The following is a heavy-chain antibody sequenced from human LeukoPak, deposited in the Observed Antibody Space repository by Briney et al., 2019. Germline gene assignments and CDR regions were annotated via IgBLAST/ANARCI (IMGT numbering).Heavy chain of an antibody. D-gene: IGHD6-13*01. CDR1: GGSSSGYY. J-gene: IGHJ3*02. CDR3: ARGTGYSSSWYEAFDI. Sequence: SETLSLTCAVYGGSSSGYYWSWIRQPPGKGLEWIGEINHSGSTNYNPSLKSRVTISVDTSKNQFSLKLSSVTAADTAVYYCARGTGYSSSWYEAFDIWGQGTMVTVSS. CDR2: INHSGST. V-gene: IGHV4-34*01.